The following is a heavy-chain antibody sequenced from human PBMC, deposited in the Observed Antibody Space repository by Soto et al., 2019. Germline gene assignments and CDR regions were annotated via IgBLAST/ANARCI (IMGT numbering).Heavy chain of an antibody. V-gene: IGHV3-23*01. CDR2: ISGSGGST. CDR3: AKDVNPTYYYDSSGYFPFDY. Sequence: GGSLRLSCAASGFTFSSYAMSWVRQAPGKGLEWVSAISGSGGSTYYADSVKGRFTISRDNSKNTLYLQMNSLRAEDTAVYYCAKDVNPTYYYDSSGYFPFDYWGQGTLVTVSS. CDR1: GFTFSSYA. J-gene: IGHJ4*02. D-gene: IGHD3-22*01.